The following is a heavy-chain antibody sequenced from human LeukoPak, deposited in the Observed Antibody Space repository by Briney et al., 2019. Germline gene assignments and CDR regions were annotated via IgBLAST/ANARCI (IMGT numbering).Heavy chain of an antibody. Sequence: ASVKVSCTASGYTFTGYFMHWVRQAPGQGLEWMGWINPNSGGTNYAQKFQGRVTMTRDTSISTAYMELSRLRSDHTAVYYCASSIVYCSSTSCYFNWGQGTLVTVSS. CDR3: ASSIVYCSSTSCYFN. D-gene: IGHD2-2*01. V-gene: IGHV1-2*02. J-gene: IGHJ4*02. CDR1: GYTFTGYF. CDR2: INPNSGGT.